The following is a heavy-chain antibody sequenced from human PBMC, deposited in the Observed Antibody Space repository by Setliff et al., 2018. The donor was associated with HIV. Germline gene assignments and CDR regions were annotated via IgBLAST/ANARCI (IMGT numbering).Heavy chain of an antibody. D-gene: IGHD3-10*01. Sequence: NPSETLSLTCTVSGGSISSYYWSWIRQPPGKGLEWIGYIYYSGSTNYNPSLKSRVTISVDTSKNQFSLKLSSVTAADTAVYYCAKQGSGSYYFDYWGQGTLVTVSS. CDR3: AKQGSGSYYFDY. CDR2: IYYSGST. J-gene: IGHJ4*02. V-gene: IGHV4-59*08. CDR1: GGSISSYY.